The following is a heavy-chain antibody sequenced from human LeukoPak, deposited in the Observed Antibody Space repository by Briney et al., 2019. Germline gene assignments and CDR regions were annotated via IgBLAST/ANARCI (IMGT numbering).Heavy chain of an antibody. J-gene: IGHJ4*02. CDR1: GGSIGSNY. CDR3: ARTLRIAAAGKFDY. D-gene: IGHD6-13*01. CDR2: FFYSGST. V-gene: IGHV4-59*01. Sequence: SETLSLTCSVSGGSIGSNYWSWIRQPPGKGLEWIGYFFYSGSTNYNPSLKSRVTISVDTSKNQFSLKSTSVTAADTAVYYCARTLRIAAAGKFDYWGQGTLVTVSS.